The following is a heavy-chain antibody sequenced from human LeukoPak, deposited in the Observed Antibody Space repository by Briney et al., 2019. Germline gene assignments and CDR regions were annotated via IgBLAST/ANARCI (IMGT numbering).Heavy chain of an antibody. CDR3: ATLGYYYGSGSYEGNWFDP. D-gene: IGHD3-10*01. CDR2: IYPGDSDT. Sequence: GESLKISCKGSGYSFTSYWIGWVRQMPGKGLEWMGIIYPGDSDTRYSPSFQGQVTISADKSISTAYLQCSSLKASDTAMYYCATLGYYYGSGSYEGNWFDPWGQGTLVTVSS. V-gene: IGHV5-51*01. CDR1: GYSFTSYW. J-gene: IGHJ5*02.